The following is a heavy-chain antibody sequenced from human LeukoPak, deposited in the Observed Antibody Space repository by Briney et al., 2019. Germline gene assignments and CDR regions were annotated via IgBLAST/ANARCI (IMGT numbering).Heavy chain of an antibody. CDR2: TNPNSGNT. J-gene: IGHJ6*03. Sequence: ASVTVSCKASGYTFTSYDVNWVRQATGQGLEWMGWTNPNSGNTGYAQKFQGRVTMTRNTSMSTAYMELSSLRSEDTAVYFCARKGPANYYYYYMGVWGKGTTVTVSS. V-gene: IGHV1-8*01. D-gene: IGHD2-2*01. CDR3: ARKGPANYYYYYMGV. CDR1: GYTFTSYD.